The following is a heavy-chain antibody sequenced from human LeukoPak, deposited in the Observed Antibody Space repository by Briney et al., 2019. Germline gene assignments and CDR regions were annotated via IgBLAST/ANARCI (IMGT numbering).Heavy chain of an antibody. CDR2: ISAYNGNT. V-gene: IGHV1-18*01. CDR1: GGTFSSYA. D-gene: IGHD3-10*01. J-gene: IGHJ5*02. Sequence: ASVKVSCKASGGTFSSYAISWVRQAPGQGLEWMGWISAYNGNTNYAQKLQGRVTMTTDTSTSTAYMELRSLRSDDTAVYYCARDQGQLGSANWFDPWGQGTLVTVSS. CDR3: ARDQGQLGSANWFDP.